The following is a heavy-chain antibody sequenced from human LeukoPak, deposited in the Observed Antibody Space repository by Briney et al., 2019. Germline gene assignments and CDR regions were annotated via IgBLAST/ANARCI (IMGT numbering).Heavy chain of an antibody. Sequence: ASVKVSCKASGYTFTGYYMHWVRQAPGQGLEWMGWINPNSGGTNYAQKFQGRVTMTRDTSISTAYMELSSLRSEDTAVYYCARVRDGYNDAYDIWGQGTMVTVTS. CDR3: ARVRDGYNDAYDI. CDR2: INPNSGGT. J-gene: IGHJ3*02. D-gene: IGHD5-24*01. CDR1: GYTFTGYY. V-gene: IGHV1-2*02.